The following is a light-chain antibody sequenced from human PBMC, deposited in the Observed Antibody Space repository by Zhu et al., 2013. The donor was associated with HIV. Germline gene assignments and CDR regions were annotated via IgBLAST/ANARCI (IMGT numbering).Light chain of an antibody. CDR2: EVI. V-gene: IGLV2-14*01. Sequence: QSALTQPASVSGSPGQSITISCTGTNSDIGGYNFVSWYQQHPDKAPKLLIYEVINRPSGVSDRFSASKSGTTASLTISGLQAEDEAVYYCSSYTSSSTLSWVFGTGTKVTVL. CDR1: NSDIGGYNF. CDR3: SSYTSSSTLSWV. J-gene: IGLJ1*01.